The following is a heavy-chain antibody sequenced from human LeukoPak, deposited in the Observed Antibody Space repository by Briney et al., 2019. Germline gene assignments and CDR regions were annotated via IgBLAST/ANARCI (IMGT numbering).Heavy chain of an antibody. V-gene: IGHV1-2*02. Sequence: ASVKVSCKASGYTFTGYYMHWVRQAPGQGLEWMGWINPNSGGTNYAQKFQGRVTMTRDTSITTAYMELSGLRSDDTAVYYCARDPIVQAGYYYGMDVWGQGTTVTVSS. CDR1: GYTFTGYY. CDR3: ARDPIVQAGYYYGMDV. CDR2: INPNSGGT. J-gene: IGHJ6*02. D-gene: IGHD2/OR15-2a*01.